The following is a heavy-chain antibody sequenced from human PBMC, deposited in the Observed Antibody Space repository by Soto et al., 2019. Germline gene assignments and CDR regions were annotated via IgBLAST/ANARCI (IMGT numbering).Heavy chain of an antibody. CDR2: IGTAGDT. V-gene: IGHV3-13*01. CDR1: GFDISDYD. D-gene: IGHD4-17*01. CDR3: ASGRATVTTIFDY. J-gene: IGHJ4*02. Sequence: GGSLRLSCVASGFDISDYDMHWVRQPTGKGLEWVSGIGTAGDTHYLGSVKGRFTISRENAKNSLHLQMNSLRAGDTAVYYCASGRATVTTIFDYWGQGTLVTAPQ.